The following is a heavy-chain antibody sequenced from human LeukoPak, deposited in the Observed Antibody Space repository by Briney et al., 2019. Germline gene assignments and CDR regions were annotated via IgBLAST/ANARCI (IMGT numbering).Heavy chain of an antibody. CDR2: ISSSSYI. CDR1: GFTFSSDS. J-gene: IGHJ4*02. Sequence: PGGSLRLSCAASGFTFSSDSMNWVRQAPGKGLEWVSSISSSSYIYYADSVKGRFTISRDNAKNSLYLQMNSLRAEDTAVYYCARDRSSGWLGNWGQGTLVTVSS. D-gene: IGHD6-19*01. V-gene: IGHV3-21*01. CDR3: ARDRSSGWLGN.